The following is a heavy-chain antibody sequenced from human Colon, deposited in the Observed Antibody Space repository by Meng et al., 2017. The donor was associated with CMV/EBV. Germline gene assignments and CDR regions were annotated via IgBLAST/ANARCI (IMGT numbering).Heavy chain of an antibody. Sequence: SSSFYWGWIRQPPGKAMEWIGSVYYSGSAYHSGTTYYNSSLKSRVTMSVDTSKNQFSLKLSSVTAADTAVYYCARGGTTVTTRFDYWGQGTLVTGSS. CDR3: ARGGTTVTTRFDY. V-gene: IGHV4-39*07. J-gene: IGHJ4*02. CDR2: VYYSGSAYHSGTT. D-gene: IGHD4-17*01. CDR1: SSSFY.